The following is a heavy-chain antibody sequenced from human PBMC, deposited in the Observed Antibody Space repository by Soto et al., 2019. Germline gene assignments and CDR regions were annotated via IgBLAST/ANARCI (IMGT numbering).Heavy chain of an antibody. J-gene: IGHJ6*02. CDR2: ISGDGGTT. Sequence: PWWSXRLSCTSCVFSFIKYAMHLFRHAPGKGLEYVSAISGDGGTTFYADSVRGRFTMSRDNLKNTFYLQMRSLRVEDMAVYYCERGKINYGLEVWGQGTTV. CDR1: VFSFIKYA. CDR3: ERGKINYGLEV. V-gene: IGHV3-64*02.